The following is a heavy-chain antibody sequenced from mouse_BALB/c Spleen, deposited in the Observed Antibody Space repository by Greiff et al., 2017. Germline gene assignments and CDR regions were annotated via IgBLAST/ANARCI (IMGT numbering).Heavy chain of an antibody. CDR2: ISTYYGDA. CDR3: ARSIDGYYAMDY. V-gene: IGHV1S137*01. D-gene: IGHD2-3*01. Sequence: QVQLKQSGAELVRPGVSVKISCKGSGYTFTDYAMHWVKQSHAKSLEWIGVISTYYGDASYNQKFKGKATMTVDKSSSTAYMELARLTSEDSAIYYCARSIDGYYAMDYWGQGTSVTVSS. J-gene: IGHJ4*01. CDR1: GYTFTDYA.